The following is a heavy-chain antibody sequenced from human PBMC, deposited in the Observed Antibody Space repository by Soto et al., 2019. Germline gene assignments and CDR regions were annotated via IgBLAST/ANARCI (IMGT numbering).Heavy chain of an antibody. D-gene: IGHD2-21*02. CDR1: GFTFSIYG. CDR2: ISYDGSNK. V-gene: IGHV3-30*18. CDR3: AKQGXCGGDCYYYYYYYGMDV. Sequence: PGGSLRLSCAASGFTFSIYGMHWVRQAPGKGLEWVAVISYDGSNKYYADSVKGRFTISRDNSKNTLYLQMNSLRAEDTAVYYCAKQGXCGGDCYYYYYYYGMDVWGQGTTVTVS. J-gene: IGHJ6*02.